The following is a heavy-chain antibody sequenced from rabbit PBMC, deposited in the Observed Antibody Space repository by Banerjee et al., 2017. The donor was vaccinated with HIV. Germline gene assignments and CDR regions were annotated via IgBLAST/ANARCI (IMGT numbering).Heavy chain of an antibody. Sequence: QSLEESGGDLVKPGASLTLTCTASGFSFSSSYYMCWVRQAPGKGLEWIGCIDAGSSGSTYYASWAKGRVTISKTSSTVDLKMTSLTAADTATYFCARGAAGDGYGYAVWGQGTLVTVS. CDR1: GFSFSSSYY. CDR3: ARGAAGDGYGYAV. CDR2: IDAGSSGST. J-gene: IGHJ6*01. V-gene: IGHV1S40*01. D-gene: IGHD6-1*01.